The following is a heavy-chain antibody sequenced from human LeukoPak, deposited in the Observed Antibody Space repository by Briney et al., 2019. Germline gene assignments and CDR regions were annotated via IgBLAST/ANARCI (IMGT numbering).Heavy chain of an antibody. CDR2: ISGSGGST. CDR3: AKAVAGSPY. J-gene: IGHJ4*02. D-gene: IGHD6-19*01. V-gene: IGHV3-23*01. CDR1: GFAFSSYA. Sequence: GGSLRLSCAASGFAFSSYAMSWVRQAPGKGPEWVSAISGSGGSTYYADSVRGRFTISRDNSKNMLYLQMNSLRAEDTAVYYCAKAVAGSPYWGQGTLVTVSS.